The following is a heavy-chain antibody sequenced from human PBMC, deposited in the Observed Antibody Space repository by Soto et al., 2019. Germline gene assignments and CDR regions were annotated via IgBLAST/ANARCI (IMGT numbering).Heavy chain of an antibody. CDR3: ATRTVFRPLGC. Sequence: SETLSLTCTVSGGSVRSDNYYWIWIRQPPGKGLECIGYISYSGSTNYNPSLKSRVTISVDTSKNQFSLKLSSVTAADTAVYYCATRTVFRPLGCWRQGTLVTVSS. V-gene: IGHV4-61*01. J-gene: IGHJ4*02. CDR1: GGSVRSDNYY. CDR2: ISYSGST.